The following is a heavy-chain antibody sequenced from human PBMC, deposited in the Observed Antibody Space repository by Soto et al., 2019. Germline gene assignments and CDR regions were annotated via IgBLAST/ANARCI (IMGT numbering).Heavy chain of an antibody. CDR3: VMAPPQYSVPYYDSSDYYANETLEM. Sequence: QVQLQESGPGQVKPSQTLSLTCTVSGASVNRDDYYWSWIRQSPGKGLEWIGFIYYRGTTYYNPSLKSLLTISADTSKNQFSLKLSSVTAADTAVYYCVMAPPQYSVPYYDSSDYYANETLEMWGRGTMVIVSS. D-gene: IGHD3-22*01. CDR2: IYYRGTT. J-gene: IGHJ3*02. V-gene: IGHV4-30-4*01. CDR1: GASVNRDDYY.